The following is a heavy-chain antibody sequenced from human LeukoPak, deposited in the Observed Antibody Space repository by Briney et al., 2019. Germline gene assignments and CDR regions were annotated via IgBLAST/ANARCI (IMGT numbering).Heavy chain of an antibody. V-gene: IGHV4-34*01. CDR3: ARTQRGTDSSSWGGAYYYYYGMDV. D-gene: IGHD6-13*01. CDR1: GGSFSGYY. Sequence: SETLSLTCAVYGGSFSGYYWSWIRQPPGKGLEWIGEINHSGSTNYNPSLKSRVTISVDTSKNQFSLKLSSVTAADTAVYYCARTQRGTDSSSWGGAYYYYYGMDVWGQGTTVTVSS. CDR2: INHSGST. J-gene: IGHJ6*02.